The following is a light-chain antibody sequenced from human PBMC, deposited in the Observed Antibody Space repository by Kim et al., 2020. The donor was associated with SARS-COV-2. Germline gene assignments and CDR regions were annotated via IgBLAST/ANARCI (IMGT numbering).Light chain of an antibody. Sequence: SPDQTASITCSGDKLGDKYACWYQQKPDQSPVLVIYQDSKRPSGIPERFSGSNSGNTATLTISGTQAMDEADYYCQAWDSSTAVFGGGTQLTVL. CDR1: KLGDKY. CDR3: QAWDSSTAV. J-gene: IGLJ3*02. V-gene: IGLV3-1*01. CDR2: QDS.